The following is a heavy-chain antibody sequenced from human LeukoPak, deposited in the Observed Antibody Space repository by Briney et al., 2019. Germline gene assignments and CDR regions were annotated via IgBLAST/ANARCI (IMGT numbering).Heavy chain of an antibody. J-gene: IGHJ4*02. V-gene: IGHV5-51*01. Sequence: GESLKISCKGSGYSFTTYWIAWVRQMPGKGLEWMGIIFPSDSDTRYSPSFQGQVTISADKSINTAYLQWSSLKASDTAIFYCARSGVSGYGWDYWGQGTLVTVSS. D-gene: IGHD5-12*01. CDR3: ARSGVSGYGWDY. CDR2: IFPSDSDT. CDR1: GYSFTTYW.